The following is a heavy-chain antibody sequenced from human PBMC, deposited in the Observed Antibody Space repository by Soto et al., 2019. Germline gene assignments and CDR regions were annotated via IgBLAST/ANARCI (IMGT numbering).Heavy chain of an antibody. CDR3: AKLEYQYSSSSVGNFYYYGMDV. D-gene: IGHD6-6*01. J-gene: IGHJ6*02. CDR1: GFTFSSYG. V-gene: IGHV3-30*18. CDR2: ISYDGSNK. Sequence: VGSLRLSCAAAGFTFSSYGMHWVRQAPGKGLEWVAVISYDGSNKYYADSVKGRFTISRDNSKNTLYLQMNSLRAEDTAVYYCAKLEYQYSSSSVGNFYYYGMDVWGQGTTVTVSS.